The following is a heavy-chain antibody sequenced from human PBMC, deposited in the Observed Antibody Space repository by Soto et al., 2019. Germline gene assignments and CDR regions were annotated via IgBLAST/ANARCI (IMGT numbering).Heavy chain of an antibody. CDR2: ISLYSDGT. J-gene: IGHJ5*02. Sequence: ASVKVSCKTSGYTFSNYGITWVRQAPGQPLEWLGWISLYSDGTNYAQKFQGRVSMTTDTSTTTAYMELRSLRSDDTAVYYCARAVPGAYAWFGPWGQGTLGTPPQ. D-gene: IGHD2-2*01. V-gene: IGHV1-18*01. CDR1: GYTFSNYG. CDR3: ARAVPGAYAWFGP.